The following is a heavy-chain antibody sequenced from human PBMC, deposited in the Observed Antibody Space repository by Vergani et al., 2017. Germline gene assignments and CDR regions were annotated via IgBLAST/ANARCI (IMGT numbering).Heavy chain of an antibody. CDR3: AKDLGDYGDAIRGARHNWFDP. CDR2: ISGSGGST. D-gene: IGHD4-17*01. V-gene: IGHV3-23*01. Sequence: EVQLLESGGGLVQPGGSLRLSCAASGFTFSSYAMSWVRQAPGKGLEWVSAISGSGGSTYYAHSVKGRFTISRDNSKNTLYLQMNSLRAEDTAVYYCAKDLGDYGDAIRGARHNWFDPWGQGTLVTVSS. J-gene: IGHJ5*02. CDR1: GFTFSSYA.